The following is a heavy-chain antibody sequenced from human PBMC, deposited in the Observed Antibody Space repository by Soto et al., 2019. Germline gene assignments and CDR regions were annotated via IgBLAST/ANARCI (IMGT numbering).Heavy chain of an antibody. CDR3: ARAPETPSILGVALPYFFDY. V-gene: IGHV4-31*03. J-gene: IGHJ4*02. CDR1: GGSISSGTSY. CDR2: IIYSGSF. Sequence: QVQLQESGPGLVKPSQTLSLTCTVSGGSISSGTSYWSWIRQRPGKGLAWIGYIIYSGSFYYTPSLRGRVMILADTSKNQFTLRLSSVTAADPAVYYCARAPETPSILGVALPYFFDYWGQGALVTVSS. D-gene: IGHD3-3*01.